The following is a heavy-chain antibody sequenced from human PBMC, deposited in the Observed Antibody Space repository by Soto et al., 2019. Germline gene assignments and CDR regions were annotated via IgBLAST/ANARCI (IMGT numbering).Heavy chain of an antibody. Sequence: SVKVSCKASGGTFSSYAISWVRQAPGQGLEWMGGIIPIFGTANYAQKFQGRVTITADESTSTAYMELSSLRSEDTAVYYCARDRAVAGTYYYYGMDVWGQGTTVTVSS. CDR2: IIPIFGTA. CDR1: GGTFSSYA. D-gene: IGHD6-19*01. J-gene: IGHJ6*02. V-gene: IGHV1-69*13. CDR3: ARDRAVAGTYYYYGMDV.